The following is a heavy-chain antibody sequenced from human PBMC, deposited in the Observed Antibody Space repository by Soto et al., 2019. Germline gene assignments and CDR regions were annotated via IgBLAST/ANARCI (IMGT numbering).Heavy chain of an antibody. V-gene: IGHV4-39*01. Sequence: SETLSLTFTVSGSSVRSSAYYWAWICQPPGKGLEWIGSLYSSGKTYRNPSLKSRVTMSDDTSKNQLSLRLSSVTAAQTAVYYCARRFLSFTEPLDYWGQETLVTLSS. CDR1: GSSVRSSAYY. CDR2: LYSSGKT. D-gene: IGHD3-10*01. CDR3: ARRFLSFTEPLDY. J-gene: IGHJ4*02.